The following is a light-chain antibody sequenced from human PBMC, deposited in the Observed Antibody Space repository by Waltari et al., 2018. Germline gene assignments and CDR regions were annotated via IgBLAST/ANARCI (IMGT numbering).Light chain of an antibody. V-gene: IGKV3-11*01. CDR2: EGK. CDR3: QHRHNWPPEFT. Sequence: EVVLTQSPATLSLSPGYTATLSCRASQRVYTDLAWYQQTPGQPPRLLIYEGKYRATGIPARFSGSGSGTDFTLTISSLEPADFALYFCQHRHNWPPEFTFGGGTKVEI. J-gene: IGKJ4*01. CDR1: QRVYTD.